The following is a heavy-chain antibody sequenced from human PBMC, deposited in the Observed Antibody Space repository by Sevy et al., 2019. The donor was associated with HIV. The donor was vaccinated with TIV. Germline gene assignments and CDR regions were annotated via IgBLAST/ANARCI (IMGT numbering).Heavy chain of an antibody. CDR3: ARVHPDYYDSSGYYFDY. V-gene: IGHV3-11*04. CDR1: GFTFSDYY. Sequence: GGSLRLSCAASGFTFSDYYMSRIRQAPRKGLEWVSYISSSGSTIYYADSVKGRFTISRDNAKNSLYLQMNSLRAEDTAVYYCARVHPDYYDSSGYYFDYWGQGTLVTVSS. J-gene: IGHJ4*02. CDR2: ISSSGSTI. D-gene: IGHD3-22*01.